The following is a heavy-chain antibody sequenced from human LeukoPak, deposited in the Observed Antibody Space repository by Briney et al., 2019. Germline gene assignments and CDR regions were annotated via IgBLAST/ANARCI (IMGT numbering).Heavy chain of an antibody. Sequence: GGSLRLSCAASGFTFSTYEMNWVRQAPGKGLEWVSYISSTGSNIYYADSVKGRFTISRDNAKNSLYLLMDSLRTEDTAVYYCAATYYYDGSGDYWGQGTLVTVSS. CDR3: AATYYYDGSGDY. CDR1: GFTFSTYE. CDR2: ISSTGSNI. J-gene: IGHJ4*02. V-gene: IGHV3-48*03. D-gene: IGHD3-22*01.